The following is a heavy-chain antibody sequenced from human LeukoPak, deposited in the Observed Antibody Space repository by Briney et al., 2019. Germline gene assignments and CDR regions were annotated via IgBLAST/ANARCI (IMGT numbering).Heavy chain of an antibody. CDR3: ARRSCSSWYGPYYYYYYMDV. D-gene: IGHD6-13*01. Sequence: PGGSLRLSCAASGFTFNNYWMNWVRQIPGKGLVWVSRINNDGSRTNYVDSAKGRFTISRDNAKNTLYLQMNSLRAEDTAVYYCARRSCSSWYGPYYYYYYMDVWGKGTTVTVSS. CDR1: GFTFNNYW. V-gene: IGHV3-74*01. CDR2: INNDGSRT. J-gene: IGHJ6*03.